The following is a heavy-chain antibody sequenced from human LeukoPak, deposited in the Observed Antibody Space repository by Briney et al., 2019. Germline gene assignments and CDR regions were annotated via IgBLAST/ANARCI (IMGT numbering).Heavy chain of an antibody. CDR3: ARDANYGDYSGNWFDP. CDR2: INPRDGGT. D-gene: IGHD4-17*01. Sequence: ASVKVSCKASGYSITSYYMHWVRQAPGQGLDWVGVINPRDGGTAYAQKFQGRVTMTRDTSISTAYMELSRLRSDDTAVYYCARDANYGDYSGNWFDPWGQGTLVTVSS. J-gene: IGHJ5*02. CDR1: GYSITSYY. V-gene: IGHV1-2*02.